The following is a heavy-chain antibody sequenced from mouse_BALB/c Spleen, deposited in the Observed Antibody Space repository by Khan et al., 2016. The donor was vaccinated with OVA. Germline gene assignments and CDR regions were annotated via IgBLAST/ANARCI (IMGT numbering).Heavy chain of an antibody. CDR1: AYSITSDYA. Sequence: EVQLQESGPGLVKPSQSLSLTSTVTAYSITSDYAWTWIRQFPGNKLEWMGYISYSGSPSYTPSLKSRISITRDTSKNTLFLQLISVTTEDTATYCCAFIRFSYRYSFVDYWGQGTTLTVSS. CDR3: AFIRFSYRYSFVDY. CDR2: ISYSGSP. J-gene: IGHJ2*01. V-gene: IGHV3-2*02. D-gene: IGHD2-12*01.